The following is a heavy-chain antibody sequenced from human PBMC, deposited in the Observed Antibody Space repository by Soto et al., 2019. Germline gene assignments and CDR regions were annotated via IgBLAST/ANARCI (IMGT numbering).Heavy chain of an antibody. Sequence: GGSQRLSSASSGFTFSSYGMHWVRQAPGKGLEWVAVISYDGSNKYYADSVKGRFTISRDNSKNTLYLQMNSLRAEDTAVYYCAKASLPYIVVVVADDAFDIWGQGTMVTVSS. CDR1: GFTFSSYG. CDR3: AKASLPYIVVVVADDAFDI. D-gene: IGHD2-15*01. CDR2: ISYDGSNK. V-gene: IGHV3-30*18. J-gene: IGHJ3*02.